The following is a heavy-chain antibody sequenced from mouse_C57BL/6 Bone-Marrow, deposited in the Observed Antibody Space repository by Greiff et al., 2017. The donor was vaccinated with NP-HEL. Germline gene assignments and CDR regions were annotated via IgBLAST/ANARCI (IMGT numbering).Heavy chain of an antibody. CDR1: GYTFTSYG. D-gene: IGHD1-1*01. J-gene: IGHJ2*01. CDR3: ARTPYYYGSSYADY. CDR2: IYPRSGNT. V-gene: IGHV1-81*01. Sequence: VKLMESGAELARPGASVKLSCKASGYTFTSYGISWVKQRTGQGLEWIGEIYPRSGNTYYNEKFKGKATLTADKSSSTAYMELRSLTSEDSAVYFGARTPYYYGSSYADYWGQGTTLTVSS.